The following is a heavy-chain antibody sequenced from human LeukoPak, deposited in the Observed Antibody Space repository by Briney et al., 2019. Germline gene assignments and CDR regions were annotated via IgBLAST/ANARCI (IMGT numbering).Heavy chain of an antibody. CDR2: IRYDGDYK. Sequence: GGSLRLSCAASGFTFSLYGMHWVRQAPGKGLEWVAFIRYDGDYKNYADSVKGRFTISRDNSKNTLYLQMNSLRPDDTAVYYCAKALIQYNWNDSPFDYWGQGNLVIVSS. CDR1: GFTFSLYG. J-gene: IGHJ4*02. D-gene: IGHD1-1*01. CDR3: AKALIQYNWNDSPFDY. V-gene: IGHV3-30*02.